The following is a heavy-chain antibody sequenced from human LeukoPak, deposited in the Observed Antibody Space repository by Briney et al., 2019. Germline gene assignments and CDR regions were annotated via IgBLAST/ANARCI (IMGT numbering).Heavy chain of an antibody. CDR3: AKGFVPYDFWSGYYVGYGEDY. V-gene: IGHV4-59*01. D-gene: IGHD3-3*01. J-gene: IGHJ4*02. CDR2: IYYSGST. CDR1: GGSISSYY. Sequence: SETLSLTCTVSGGSISSYYWSWIRQPPGKGLEWIGYIYYSGSTNYNPSLKSRVTISVDTSKNQFSLKLSSETAADTAVYYCAKGFVPYDFWSGYYVGYGEDYWGQGTLVTVSS.